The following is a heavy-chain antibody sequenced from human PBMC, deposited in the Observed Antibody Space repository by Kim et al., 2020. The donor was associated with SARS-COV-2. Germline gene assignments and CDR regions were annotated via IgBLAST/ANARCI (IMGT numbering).Heavy chain of an antibody. Sequence: GGSLRLSCAASGFTFSSYAMHWVRQAPGKGLEWVAVISYDGSNKYYADSVKGRFTISRDNSKNTLYLQMNSLRAEDTAVYYCARTESKIENWGSFDYWG. CDR2: ISYDGSNK. V-gene: IGHV3-30-3*01. J-gene: IGHJ4*01. CDR3: ARTESKIENWGSFDY. CDR1: GFTFSSYA. D-gene: IGHD7-27*01.